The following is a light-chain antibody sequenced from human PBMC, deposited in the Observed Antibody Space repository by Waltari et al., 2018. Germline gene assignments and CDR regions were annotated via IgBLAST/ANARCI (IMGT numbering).Light chain of an antibody. CDR3: ASWDYSLNGVV. CDR2: SNS. CDR1: SSNIESNP. V-gene: IGLV1-44*01. Sequence: QPVVTQPPSASGTPGQRVTISCSGSSSNIESNPVNWYQQVPGRAPKLLIYSNSPRPSGLPDRFSASTSGRSASLAISGLQSDDEGNYYCASWDYSLNGVVYGGGTKLTVL. J-gene: IGLJ2*01.